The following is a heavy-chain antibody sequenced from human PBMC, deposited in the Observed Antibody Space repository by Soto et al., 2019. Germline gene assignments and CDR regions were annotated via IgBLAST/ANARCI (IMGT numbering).Heavy chain of an antibody. CDR1: GGSVSSGSYY. CDR3: ATGGGAYSYYCGMGV. D-gene: IGHD3-16*01. V-gene: IGHV4-61*01. Sequence: LSLTCTVSGGSVSSGSYYWSWIRQPPGKGLEWIGYIYYSGSTNYNPSLKSRVTISVGTSKNQFSLKLSSVTAADTAVYYRATGGGAYSYYCGMGVSERGTT. CDR2: IYYSGST. J-gene: IGHJ6*01.